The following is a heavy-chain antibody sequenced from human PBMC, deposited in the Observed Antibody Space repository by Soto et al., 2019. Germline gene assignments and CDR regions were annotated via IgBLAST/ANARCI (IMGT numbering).Heavy chain of an antibody. J-gene: IGHJ4*02. D-gene: IGHD3-10*01. Sequence: SETLSLTCAVSGDSISGNNWWSWVRQSPGKGLEWIGEIYHTGKATYNPSLKTRVTMSVDKSKIQFSLEVRSVTVADTAVYYCARSSYYYGSGSYRFDYWGQGTLVTVS. CDR2: IYHTGKA. V-gene: IGHV4-4*02. CDR3: ARSSYYYGSGSYRFDY. CDR1: GDSISGNNW.